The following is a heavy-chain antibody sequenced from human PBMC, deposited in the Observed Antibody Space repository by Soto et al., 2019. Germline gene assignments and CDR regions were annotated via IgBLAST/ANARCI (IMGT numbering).Heavy chain of an antibody. CDR1: GGSISSSNYY. V-gene: IGHV4-31*03. CDR2: IYYSGTT. J-gene: IGHJ4*02. D-gene: IGHD4-17*01. CDR3: ARDEGGYGTFDY. Sequence: QVQLQESGPGLVKPSQTLSLTCTVSGGSISSSNYYWSWIRQHPAKGLEWIGYIYYSGTTYYNPSLESRVTIPLDTSNNQFSLKLTSVTAADTALYYCARDEGGYGTFDYWGQGTLVTVSS.